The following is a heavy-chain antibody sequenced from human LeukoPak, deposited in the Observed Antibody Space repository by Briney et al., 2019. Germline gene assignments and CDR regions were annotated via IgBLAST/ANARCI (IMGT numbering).Heavy chain of an antibody. CDR2: IKQYGSEK. CDR1: GFTFSVYW. CDR3: ARDLFNYYFDY. Sequence: GGSLRLSCAASGFTFSVYWMHWVRQAPGKGLEWVAKIKQYGSEKYYVDSVKGRFTISRDNAKNSLSLQMNSLRAEDTAVYYCARDLFNYYFDYWGQGTLVTVSS. D-gene: IGHD5-24*01. J-gene: IGHJ4*02. V-gene: IGHV3-7*01.